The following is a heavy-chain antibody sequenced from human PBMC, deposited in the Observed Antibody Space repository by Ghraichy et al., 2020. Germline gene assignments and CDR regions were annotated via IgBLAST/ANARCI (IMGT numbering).Heavy chain of an antibody. Sequence: GGSLRLSCAASGFTFSSYSMNWVRQAPGKGLEWVSSISSSSSYIYYADSVKGRFTISRDNAKNSLYLQMNSLRAEDTAVYYCARGYCSSTSCYTGAVGFDPWGQGTLVTVSS. CDR2: ISSSSSYI. J-gene: IGHJ5*02. CDR3: ARGYCSSTSCYTGAVGFDP. CDR1: GFTFSSYS. D-gene: IGHD2-2*01. V-gene: IGHV3-21*01.